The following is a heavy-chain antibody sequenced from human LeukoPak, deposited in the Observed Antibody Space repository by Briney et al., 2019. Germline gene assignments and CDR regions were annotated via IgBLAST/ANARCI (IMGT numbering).Heavy chain of an antibody. CDR1: GDTFTSYG. CDR3: ARDQVGDYVWGSYRYRQNYDY. D-gene: IGHD3-16*02. Sequence: GASVKVSCKASGDTFTSYGISWVRQAPGQGLEWMGWISAYNGNTNYAQKLQGRVTMYTDTSTSTAYMELRSLRSDDTAVYYCARDQVGDYVWGSYRYRQNYDYWGQGTLVTVSS. J-gene: IGHJ4*02. V-gene: IGHV1-18*01. CDR2: ISAYNGNT.